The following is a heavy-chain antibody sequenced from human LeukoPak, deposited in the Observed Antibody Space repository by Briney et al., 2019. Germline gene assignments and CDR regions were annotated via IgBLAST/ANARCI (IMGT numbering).Heavy chain of an antibody. V-gene: IGHV5-51*01. CDR3: ARLLAAAGQGNWFDP. Sequence: GESLKVSCKGSGYSFTSYWIGWVRQVPGKGLEWMGIIYPGDSDTRYSPSFQGRVTISADKSISTAYLQWSSLKASDTAMYYCARLLAAAGQGNWFDPWGQGTLVTVSS. CDR2: IYPGDSDT. D-gene: IGHD6-13*01. CDR1: GYSFTSYW. J-gene: IGHJ5*02.